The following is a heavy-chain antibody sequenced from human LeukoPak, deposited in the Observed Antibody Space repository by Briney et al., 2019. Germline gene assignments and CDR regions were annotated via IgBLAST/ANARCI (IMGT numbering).Heavy chain of an antibody. CDR3: ARGSGVWLRSIHPDY. V-gene: IGHV7-4-1*02. J-gene: IGHJ4*02. D-gene: IGHD5-12*01. CDR2: INTNTGNP. CDR1: GYTFTSYA. Sequence: ASVKVSCKASGYTFTSYAMNWVRQAPGQGLEWMGWINTNTGNPTYAQGFTGRFVISLDTSVSTAYLQISSLKAEDTAVYYCARGSGVWLRSIHPDYWGQGTLVTVSS.